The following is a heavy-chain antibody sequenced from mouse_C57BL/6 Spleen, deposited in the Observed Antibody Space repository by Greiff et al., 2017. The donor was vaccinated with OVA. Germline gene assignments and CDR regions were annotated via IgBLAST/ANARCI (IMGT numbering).Heavy chain of an antibody. Sequence: VKLVESGPGLVAPSQSLSITCTVSGFSLTSYAISWVRQPPGKGLEWLGVIWTGGGTNYNSALKSRLSISKDNSKSQVFLKMNSLQTDDTARYYCARNVYDYDGAMDYWGQGTSVTVSS. CDR3: ARNVYDYDGAMDY. J-gene: IGHJ4*01. D-gene: IGHD2-4*01. V-gene: IGHV2-9-1*01. CDR2: IWTGGGT. CDR1: GFSLTSYA.